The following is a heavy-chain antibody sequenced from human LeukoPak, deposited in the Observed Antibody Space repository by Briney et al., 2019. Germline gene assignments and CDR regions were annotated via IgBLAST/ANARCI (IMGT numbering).Heavy chain of an antibody. CDR1: GGSINSYY. Sequence: SETLSLTCTVSGGSINSYYWSWIWQPPGKGLEWIGYIYYSGSTNYNPSLKSRVTISVHTSKNQFSLKLSSVTAADTAVYYCARLTGYSSESWFDPWGQGTLVTVSS. V-gene: IGHV4-59*01. D-gene: IGHD3-9*01. CDR2: IYYSGST. CDR3: ARLTGYSSESWFDP. J-gene: IGHJ5*02.